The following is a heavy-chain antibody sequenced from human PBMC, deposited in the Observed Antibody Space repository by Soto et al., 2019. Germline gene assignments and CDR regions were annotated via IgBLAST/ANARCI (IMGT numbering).Heavy chain of an antibody. D-gene: IGHD2-15*01. V-gene: IGHV4-31*02. CDR2: IYYSGST. CDR3: ARDEGYCSGGSCYMYNWFDP. J-gene: IGHJ5*02. Sequence: TLSLTCTVSGGSISSGGYYWSWIRQHPGKGLEWIGYIYYSGSTYYNPSLKSRVTISVDTSKNQFSLKLSSVTAADTAVYYCARDEGYCSGGSCYMYNWFDPWGQGTLVPVSS. CDR1: GGSISSGGYY.